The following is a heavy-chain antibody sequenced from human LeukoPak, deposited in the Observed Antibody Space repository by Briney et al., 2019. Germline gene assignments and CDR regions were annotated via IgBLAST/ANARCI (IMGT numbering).Heavy chain of an antibody. V-gene: IGHV3-9*01. Sequence: GGSLRLPCAASGFTFDDYAMHWVRQAPGKGLEWVSGISWNGGRIGYADSVKGRFAISRDNAKNSLYLQMSSLRAEDTAFYYCAKGSGQYGAYDSSGLDYWGQGTLVTVSS. J-gene: IGHJ4*02. D-gene: IGHD3-22*01. CDR3: AKGSGQYGAYDSSGLDY. CDR1: GFTFDDYA. CDR2: ISWNGGRI.